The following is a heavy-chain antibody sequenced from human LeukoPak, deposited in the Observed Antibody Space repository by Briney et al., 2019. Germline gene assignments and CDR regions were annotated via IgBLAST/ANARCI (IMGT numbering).Heavy chain of an antibody. CDR3: ARDAPRSSGIDY. CDR1: GGSISSYY. D-gene: IGHD6-19*01. CDR2: IYYSGST. V-gene: IGHV4-59*01. Sequence: SETLSLTCTVSGGSISSYYWSWIRQPPGKGLEWIGYIYYSGSTNYNPSLKSRVTISVDTSKNQFSLKLSSVTAADTAVYYCARDAPRSSGIDYWGQGTLVTVSS. J-gene: IGHJ4*02.